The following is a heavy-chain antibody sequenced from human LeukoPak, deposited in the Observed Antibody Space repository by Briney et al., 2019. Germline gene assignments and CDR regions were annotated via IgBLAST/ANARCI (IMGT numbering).Heavy chain of an antibody. V-gene: IGHV4-59*01. CDR1: GASMSSFY. CDR2: IFHTGRT. CDR3: SNSAGYDSAVYIPY. D-gene: IGHD5-12*01. Sequence: SSDTLSLTCTVSGASMSSFYWGWIRQPPGKGLEWVGYIFHTGRTRYSPSLQGRLTMSIDTSKNQFSLKLSSVTAADTAVYYCSNSAGYDSAVYIPYWSQGTLVTVSS. J-gene: IGHJ1*01.